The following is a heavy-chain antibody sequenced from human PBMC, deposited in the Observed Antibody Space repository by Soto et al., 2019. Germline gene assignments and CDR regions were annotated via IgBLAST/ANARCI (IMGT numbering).Heavy chain of an antibody. CDR1: GFSFSSSW. CDR2: ISFDGTAT. Sequence: EVQLVESGGGLVQPGGSLRLSCAASGFSFSSSWMHWVRQAPGKGLVWVSRISFDGTATTSADAVKGRFIISRDNAKNILFLQMLNLRADATAMYYCVRDRRLRGHPFDIWGQGTFVSVSS. V-gene: IGHV3-74*03. CDR3: VRDRRLRGHPFDI. J-gene: IGHJ3*02. D-gene: IGHD2-21*02.